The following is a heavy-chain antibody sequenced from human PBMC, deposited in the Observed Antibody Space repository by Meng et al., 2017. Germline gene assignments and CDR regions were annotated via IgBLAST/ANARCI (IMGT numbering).Heavy chain of an antibody. CDR3: ARDSCTGGICYRGSFDY. D-gene: IGHD2-15*01. CDR2: LNAGNGDT. J-gene: IGHJ4*02. V-gene: IGHV1-3*01. CDR1: GYTFTSYA. Sequence: QGEVGQSGAEVKKPGASVKVSCKASGYTFTSYAMDWVRQAPGQSLEWMGWLNAGNGDTKYSQKFQGRVTITRDSSASTAYMELSSLRSEDTAVYYCARDSCTGGICYRGSFDYWAQGTLVTVSS.